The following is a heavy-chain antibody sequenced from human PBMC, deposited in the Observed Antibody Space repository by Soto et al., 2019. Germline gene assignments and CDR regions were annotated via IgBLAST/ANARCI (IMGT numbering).Heavy chain of an antibody. V-gene: IGHV4-61*01. Sequence: SETLSLTCTVSGGSVSSGSYYWSWIRQPPGKGLEWIGYIYYSGSTNYNPSLKSRVTISVDTSKNQFSLKLSSVTAADTAVYYCAKDVTAGIGAAASFDYWGQGTLVTVSS. J-gene: IGHJ4*02. D-gene: IGHD6-13*01. CDR3: AKDVTAGIGAAASFDY. CDR1: GGSVSSGSYY. CDR2: IYYSGST.